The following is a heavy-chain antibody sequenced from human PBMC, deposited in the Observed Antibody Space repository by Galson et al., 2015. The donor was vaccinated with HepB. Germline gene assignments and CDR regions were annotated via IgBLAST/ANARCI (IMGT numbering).Heavy chain of an antibody. Sequence: QSGAEVKKPGESLKISCKGSGYTFTSYDINWVRQATGQGLEWMGWMNPNSGNTNYAQKLQGRVTMTTDTSTSTAYMELRSLRSDDTAVYYCARGVPAAILHDGMDVWGQGTTVTVSS. CDR3: ARGVPAAILHDGMDV. D-gene: IGHD2-2*01. CDR2: MNPNSGNT. J-gene: IGHJ6*02. V-gene: IGHV1-18*01. CDR1: GYTFTSYD.